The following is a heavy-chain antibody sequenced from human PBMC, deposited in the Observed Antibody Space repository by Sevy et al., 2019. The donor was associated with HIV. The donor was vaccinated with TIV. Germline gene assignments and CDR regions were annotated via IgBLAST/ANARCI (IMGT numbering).Heavy chain of an antibody. J-gene: IGHJ4*02. D-gene: IGHD6-13*01. V-gene: IGHV3-30*02. Sequence: GGSLRLSCTTSGFTFSYSGMHWGRQAPGKGLEWVTFIQYDGRNTHYAYSVKDRFTISRDNSKNMLYLQMNSLRGDDTAVYYCAKNTAAVGTGGFDYWGQGALVTVSS. CDR3: AKNTAAVGTGGFDY. CDR2: IQYDGRNT. CDR1: GFTFSYSG.